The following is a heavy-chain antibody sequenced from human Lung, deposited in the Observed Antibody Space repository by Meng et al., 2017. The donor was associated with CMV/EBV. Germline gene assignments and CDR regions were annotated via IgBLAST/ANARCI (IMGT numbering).Heavy chain of an antibody. Sequence: ASVKVSCKASGYTFTSYYMHWVRQAPGQGLEWMGIINPSGGSTSYAQKFQGRVTMTRDTSTSTVYMELSSLRSEDTAVYYCARDRRRYYDSSGYQTYYYGMDVWGRGTTVTVSS. CDR2: INPSGGST. V-gene: IGHV1-46*01. CDR3: ARDRRRYYDSSGYQTYYYGMDV. J-gene: IGHJ6*02. CDR1: GYTFTSYY. D-gene: IGHD3-22*01.